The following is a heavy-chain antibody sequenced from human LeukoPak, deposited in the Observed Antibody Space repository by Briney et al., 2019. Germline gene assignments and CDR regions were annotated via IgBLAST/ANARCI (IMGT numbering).Heavy chain of an antibody. CDR2: ISGSGGST. V-gene: IGHV3-23*01. CDR1: GFTFSSYG. J-gene: IGHJ6*03. CDR3: AKDLVRGVIGYYYYYMDV. D-gene: IGHD3-10*01. Sequence: PGGSLRLSCAASGFTFSSYGMSWVRQAPGKGLEWVSAISGSGGSTYYADSVKGRFTISRDNSKNTLYLQMNSLRAEDTAVYYCAKDLVRGVIGYYYYYMDVWGKGTTVTISS.